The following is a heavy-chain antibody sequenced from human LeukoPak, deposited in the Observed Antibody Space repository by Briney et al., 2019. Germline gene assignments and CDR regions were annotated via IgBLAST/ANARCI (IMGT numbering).Heavy chain of an antibody. CDR3: ARIAAAGLLPN. Sequence: SETLSRTCAVYGGSFSGYYWSWIRQPPGKGLEWIGEINHSGSTNYNPSLKSRVTISVDTSKNQFSLKLSSVTAADTAVYYCARIAAAGLLPNWGQGTLVTVSS. CDR2: INHSGST. J-gene: IGHJ4*02. CDR1: GGSFSGYY. V-gene: IGHV4-34*01. D-gene: IGHD6-13*01.